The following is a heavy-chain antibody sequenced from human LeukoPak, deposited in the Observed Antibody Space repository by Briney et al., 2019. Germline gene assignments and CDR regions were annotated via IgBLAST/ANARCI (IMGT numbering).Heavy chain of an antibody. J-gene: IGHJ4*02. CDR1: GFTVSSNY. CDR3: TRDRGTY. V-gene: IGHV3-66*01. CDR2: IYNSGNT. Sequence: GGSLRLSCAAFGFTVSSNYMSWVRQAPGKGLEWVSVIYNSGNTYYADSLKGRFTISRDISNNTVYLQMNSLRAEDTAVYYCTRDRGTYWGQGTLVTVSS. D-gene: IGHD3-10*01.